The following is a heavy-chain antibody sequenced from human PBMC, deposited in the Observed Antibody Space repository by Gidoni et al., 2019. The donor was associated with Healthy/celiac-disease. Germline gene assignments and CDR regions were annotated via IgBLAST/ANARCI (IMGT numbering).Heavy chain of an antibody. J-gene: IGHJ4*02. CDR2: ISWHSGSI. D-gene: IGHD3-16*01. Sequence: EVQLVESGGGLVQPGRYLRLSCAASGFTFDDYAMHWVRQAPGKGLEWVSGISWHSGSIGYADSVKGRFTISRDNAKNSLYLQMNSLRAEDTALYYCAKDRALKWDYVWGSPIDYWGQGTLVTVSS. CDR3: AKDRALKWDYVWGSPIDY. V-gene: IGHV3-9*01. CDR1: GFTFDDYA.